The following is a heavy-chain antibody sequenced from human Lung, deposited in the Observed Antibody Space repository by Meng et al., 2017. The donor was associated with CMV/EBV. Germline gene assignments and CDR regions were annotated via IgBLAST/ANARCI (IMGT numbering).Heavy chain of an antibody. V-gene: IGHV3-23*01. J-gene: IGHJ6*02. CDR3: AKAVVPVYYYYGMDV. D-gene: IGHD2-15*01. Sequence: GSXRLXXIPSGFTFATYDMSWVRQAPGKGLEWVSVISGIGGNSYYAESVKGRFTVSRDNSKNTLYLHMNGLRADDTAVYYCAKAVVPVYYYYGMDVWGRGTTVTVSS. CDR2: ISGIGGNS. CDR1: GFTFATYD.